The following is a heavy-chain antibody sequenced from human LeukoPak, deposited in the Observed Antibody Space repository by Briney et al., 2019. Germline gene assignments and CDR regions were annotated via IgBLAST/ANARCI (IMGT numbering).Heavy chain of an antibody. D-gene: IGHD6-19*01. Sequence: GASVKVSCKASGYTFTNYYIHWVRQAPGQGLEWMGVINPSGGGTTYAQKFQGRVTMTGDTSTSTIYMELSSLRSEDTAVYYCARVQWLAPQYYFDYWGQGTLVTVSS. CDR1: GYTFTNYY. CDR3: ARVQWLAPQYYFDY. J-gene: IGHJ4*02. V-gene: IGHV1-46*01. CDR2: INPSGGGT.